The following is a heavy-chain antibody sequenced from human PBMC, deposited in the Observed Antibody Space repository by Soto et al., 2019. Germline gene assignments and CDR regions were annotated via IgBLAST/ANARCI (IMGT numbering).Heavy chain of an antibody. Sequence: QVQLVQSGAEVKKPGSSVKVSCKASGGTFSSYAISWVRQAPGQGLEWMGGIIPIFGTANYAQKFQGRVTITEDESSSTAYMELSSLRSEDTAVYSCARPGQPEYGMAVWGQGTTVTVSS. D-gene: IGHD2-2*01. CDR2: IIPIFGTA. J-gene: IGHJ6*02. V-gene: IGHV1-69*12. CDR3: ARPGQPEYGMAV. CDR1: GGTFSSYA.